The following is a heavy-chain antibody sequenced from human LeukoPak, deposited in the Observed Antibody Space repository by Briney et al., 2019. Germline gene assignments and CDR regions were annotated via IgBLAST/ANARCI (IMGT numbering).Heavy chain of an antibody. Sequence: GGSLRLSCAASGFTFSSYGMHWVRQAPGKGLEWVAVIWYDGSNKYYADSVKGRFTISRDNSKNTLYLQMNSLRAEDTAVYYCARGPQDYDILTGFDYWGQGTLVTVSS. D-gene: IGHD3-9*01. CDR1: GFTFSSYG. CDR2: IWYDGSNK. CDR3: ARGPQDYDILTGFDY. J-gene: IGHJ4*02. V-gene: IGHV3-33*01.